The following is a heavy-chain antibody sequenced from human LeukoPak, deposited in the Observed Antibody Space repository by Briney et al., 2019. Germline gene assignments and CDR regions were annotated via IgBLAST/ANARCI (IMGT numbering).Heavy chain of an antibody. V-gene: IGHV3-64*01. J-gene: IGHJ4*02. CDR2: ISSNGGST. CDR3: ARCYYDSSGYPTQDY. Sequence: GGSLRLSCAAPGFTFGSYAMHWVRQAPGKGLEYVSAISSNGGSTYYANSVKGRFTISRDNSKNTLYLQMGSLRAEDMAVYYCARCYYDSSGYPTQDYWGQGTLVTVSS. CDR1: GFTFGSYA. D-gene: IGHD3-22*01.